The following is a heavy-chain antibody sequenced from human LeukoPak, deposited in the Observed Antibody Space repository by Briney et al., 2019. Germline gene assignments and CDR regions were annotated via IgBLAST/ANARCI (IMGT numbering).Heavy chain of an antibody. CDR3: ARRTGYYDGFDY. J-gene: IGHJ4*02. CDR1: GGSINNYY. Sequence: SETLSLTCTVSGGSINNYYWSWIRQSPGKGLEWIGYIYYSGSTNYNPSLKSRVTISVDTSKNQFSLKVSSVTAADTAAYYCARRTGYYDGFDYWGQGTLVTVSS. V-gene: IGHV4-59*01. CDR2: IYYSGST. D-gene: IGHD3/OR15-3a*01.